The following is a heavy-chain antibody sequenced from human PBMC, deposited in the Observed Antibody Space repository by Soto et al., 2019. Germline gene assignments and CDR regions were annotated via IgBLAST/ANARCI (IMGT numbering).Heavy chain of an antibody. CDR2: ISYDGSNK. CDR1: GFTFSSYG. D-gene: IGHD3-9*01. Sequence: GALRLSCAASGFTFSSYGMHWVRQAPGKGLEWVAVISYDGSNKYYADSVKGRFTISRDNSKNTLYLQMNSLRAEDTAVYYCAKEGQYYDILTGYSYYYYMDVWGKGTTVTVSS. J-gene: IGHJ6*03. CDR3: AKEGQYYDILTGYSYYYYMDV. V-gene: IGHV3-30*18.